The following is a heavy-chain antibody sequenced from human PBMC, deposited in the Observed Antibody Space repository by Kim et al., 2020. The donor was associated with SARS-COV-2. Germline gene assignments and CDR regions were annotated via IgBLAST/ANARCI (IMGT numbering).Heavy chain of an antibody. J-gene: IGHJ6*02. Sequence: GGSLRLSCTGSGFTFRNYNMNWVRQAPGKGLEWVSCIDSRRGYQHYADSVKGRFTISRDDAKSSLYLQMNSLRAEDTAVYYCARDDRDLLIINGDSYYGLDVWGQGTTVTVSS. CDR2: IDSRRGYQ. D-gene: IGHD1-26*01. CDR1: GFTFRNYN. V-gene: IGHV3-21*01. CDR3: ARDDRDLLIINGDSYYGLDV.